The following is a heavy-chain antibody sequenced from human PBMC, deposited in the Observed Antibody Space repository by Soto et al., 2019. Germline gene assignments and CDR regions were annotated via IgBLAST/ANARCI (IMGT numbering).Heavy chain of an antibody. D-gene: IGHD2-15*01. CDR2: ISAYNGNT. V-gene: IGHV1-18*01. Sequence: QVQLVQSGAEVKKPGASVKVSCKASGYTFTIYGISWVRQAPGQGLEWMGWISAYNGNTNYAQKLQGRVTMTTDTSTSTAYMELRSLRSDDTAVYYCARVYWSGGSCYLGFGWYYYYMDGWGKGTTVTVSS. J-gene: IGHJ6*03. CDR1: GYTFTIYG. CDR3: ARVYWSGGSCYLGFGWYYYYMDG.